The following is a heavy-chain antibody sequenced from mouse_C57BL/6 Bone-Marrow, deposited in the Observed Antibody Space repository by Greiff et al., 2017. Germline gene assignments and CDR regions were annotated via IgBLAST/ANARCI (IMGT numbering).Heavy chain of an antibody. CDR3: ARLYDSYQYYFDY. CDR2: IHPNSGST. Sequence: VKLQQPGAELVKPGASVKLSCKASGYTFTSYWMHWVKQRPGQGLEWIGMIHPNSGSTNYNEKFKSKATLTVDKSSSTAYMQIISLTSEDSAVYYFARLYDSYQYYFDYWGQGTTLTVSS. V-gene: IGHV1-64*01. CDR1: GYTFTSYW. D-gene: IGHD2-3*01. J-gene: IGHJ2*01.